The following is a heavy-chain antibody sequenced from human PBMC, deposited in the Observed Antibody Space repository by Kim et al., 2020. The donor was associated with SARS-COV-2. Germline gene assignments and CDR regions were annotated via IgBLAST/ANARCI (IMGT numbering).Heavy chain of an antibody. CDR1: GGSVSSGSYY. D-gene: IGHD1-26*01. CDR3: ASLRPGIVGDNYSPFFDY. J-gene: IGHJ4*02. V-gene: IGHV4-61*01. Sequence: SETLSLTCTVSGGSVSSGSYYWSWIRQPPGKGLEWIGYIYYSGSTNYNPSLKSRVTISVDTSKNQFSLKLSSVTAADTAVYYCASLRPGIVGDNYSPFFDYWGQGTLVTVSS. CDR2: IYYSGST.